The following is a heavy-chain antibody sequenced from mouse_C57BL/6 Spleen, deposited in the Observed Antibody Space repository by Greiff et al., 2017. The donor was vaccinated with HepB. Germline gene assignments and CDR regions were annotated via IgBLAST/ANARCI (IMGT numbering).Heavy chain of an antibody. CDR1: GYTFTDYE. V-gene: IGHV1-15*01. Sequence: QVQLQQSGAELVRPGASVTLSCKASGYTFTDYEMHWVKQTPVHGLEWIGAIDPETGGTAYNQKFKGKAILTADKSSSTAYMELRSLTSEDSAVYYCTRGESSSPWFAYWGQGTLVTVSA. D-gene: IGHD1-1*01. J-gene: IGHJ3*01. CDR2: IDPETGGT. CDR3: TRGESSSPWFAY.